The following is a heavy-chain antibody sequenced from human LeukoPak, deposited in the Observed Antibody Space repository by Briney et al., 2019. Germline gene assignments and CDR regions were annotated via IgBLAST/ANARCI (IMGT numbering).Heavy chain of an antibody. Sequence: PSETLSLTCTVSGRSISSYYRSWIRQPPGKVLEWIGYIYYRGSTNYNSYLKSRVTISVDTYKTQFSLKLSSVTAADTAVYYCARRYSSGWYPWRYNWFDSWGQGTLVTVS. CDR3: ARRYSSGWYPWRYNWFDS. CDR1: GRSISSYY. CDR2: IYYRGST. D-gene: IGHD6-19*01. J-gene: IGHJ5*01. V-gene: IGHV4-59*01.